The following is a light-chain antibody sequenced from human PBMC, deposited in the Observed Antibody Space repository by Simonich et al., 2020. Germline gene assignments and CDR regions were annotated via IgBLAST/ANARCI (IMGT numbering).Light chain of an antibody. Sequence: EIVLTQSPATLSLSPGERATLSCRASQSVSSYLAWYQQKPGQAPRLLIDDASNRAHGIPARFSGSGSGTDFTLTISSLEPEDFAVYYCQHRSNWITFGQGTRLEIK. CDR2: DAS. V-gene: IGKV3-11*01. J-gene: IGKJ5*01. CDR3: QHRSNWIT. CDR1: QSVSSY.